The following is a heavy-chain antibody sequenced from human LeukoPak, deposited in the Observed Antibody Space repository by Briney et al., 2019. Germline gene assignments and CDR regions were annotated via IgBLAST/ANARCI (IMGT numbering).Heavy chain of an antibody. D-gene: IGHD6-19*01. Sequence: ASVKVSCKASGYTSTSYGISWVRQAPGQGLEWMGWISAYNGNTNYAQKLQGRVTMTTDTSTSTAYMELRSLRSDDTAVHYCARTSLSIAVAGPFDYWGQGTLVTVSS. V-gene: IGHV1-18*01. J-gene: IGHJ4*02. CDR1: GYTSTSYG. CDR3: ARTSLSIAVAGPFDY. CDR2: ISAYNGNT.